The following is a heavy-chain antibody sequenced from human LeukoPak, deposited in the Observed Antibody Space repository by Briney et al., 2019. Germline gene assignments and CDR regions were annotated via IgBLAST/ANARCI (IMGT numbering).Heavy chain of an antibody. CDR3: ARDFWSPAINWFDP. CDR2: INPNSGGT. V-gene: IGHV1-2*02. CDR1: GYTFTGYY. Sequence: GASVKVSCKASGYTFTGYYMHWVRQAPGQGLEWMGWINPNSGGTNYAQKFQGRVTMTRDTSISTAYMELSRLRSDDTAVYYCARDFWSPAINWFDPWGQGTLVTVSS. J-gene: IGHJ5*02. D-gene: IGHD3-3*01.